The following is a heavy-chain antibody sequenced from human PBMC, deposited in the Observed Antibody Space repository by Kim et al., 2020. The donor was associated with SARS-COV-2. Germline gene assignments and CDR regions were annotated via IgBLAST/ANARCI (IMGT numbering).Heavy chain of an antibody. CDR1: GFTFSSYG. CDR3: ARVVRAAQRNYYYYYMDV. Sequence: GGSLRLSCAASGFTFSSYGMHWVRQAPGKGLEWVAVIWYDGSNKYYADSVKGRFTISRDNSKNTLYLQMNSLRAEDTAVYYCARVVRAAQRNYYYYYMDVWGKGTTITVSS. J-gene: IGHJ6*03. D-gene: IGHD6-25*01. V-gene: IGHV3-33*01. CDR2: IWYDGSNK.